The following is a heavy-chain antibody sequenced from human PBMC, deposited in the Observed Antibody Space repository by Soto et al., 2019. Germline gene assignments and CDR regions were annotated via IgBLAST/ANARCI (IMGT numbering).Heavy chain of an antibody. V-gene: IGHV4-31*03. CDR1: CDSITSGNHY. D-gene: IGHD5-18*01. Sequence: PSETLSLTCTVSCDSITSGNHYWSWIRQHPGKGLEWIGYIYYSGSNLYNPSLESRVTITVDTFRNQFSLKLSSVTAADTAVYYCARLYTYGYYYFDYWGLGTLVTVSS. J-gene: IGHJ4*02. CDR3: ARLYTYGYYYFDY. CDR2: IYYSGSN.